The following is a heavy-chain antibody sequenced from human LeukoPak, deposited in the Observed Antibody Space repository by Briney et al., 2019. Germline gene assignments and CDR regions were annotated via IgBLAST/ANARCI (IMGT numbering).Heavy chain of an antibody. J-gene: IGHJ4*02. CDR2: IYYSGST. D-gene: IGHD5-24*01. CDR1: GGSISSYY. Sequence: SETLSLTCTVSGGSISSYYWSWIRQPPGKGLEWIGYIYYSGSTNYNPSLKSRVTISVDTSKNQFSLKLSSVTAADTAVYYCARGLSRDGYNPHGVGGQGTLVTVSS. CDR3: ARGLSRDGYNPHGV. V-gene: IGHV4-59*01.